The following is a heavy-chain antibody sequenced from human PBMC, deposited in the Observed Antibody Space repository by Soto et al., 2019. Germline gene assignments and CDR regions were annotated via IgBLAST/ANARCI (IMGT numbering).Heavy chain of an antibody. D-gene: IGHD3-10*01. CDR2: IRSKANSYAT. J-gene: IGHJ4*02. CDR3: IGFGESI. V-gene: IGHV3-73*01. CDR1: GFTFSGSA. Sequence: ESGGGLVQPGGSLKLSCAASGFTFSGSAMHWVRQASGKGLEWVGRIRSKANSYATAYAASGKGRFTISRDDSKNTAYLQMNSLKTEDTAVYYCIGFGESIWGQGTLVTVSS.